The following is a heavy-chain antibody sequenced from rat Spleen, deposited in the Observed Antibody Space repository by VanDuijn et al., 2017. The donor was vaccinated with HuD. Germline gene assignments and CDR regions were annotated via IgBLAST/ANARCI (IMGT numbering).Heavy chain of an antibody. CDR2: INTDGGST. D-gene: IGHD1-11*01. CDR3: AKVLGSGSFFDY. V-gene: IGHV5-58*01. Sequence: EVQLVETGGGLVQPGRSLKLSCVGSGFTFSNYWIYWIRQAPGKGLEWVSSINTDGGSTYYPDSVKGRFTISRDNAENTVYLQMNSLRSEDTATYYCAKVLGSGSFFDYWGQGVMVTVSS. CDR1: GFTFSNYW. J-gene: IGHJ2*01.